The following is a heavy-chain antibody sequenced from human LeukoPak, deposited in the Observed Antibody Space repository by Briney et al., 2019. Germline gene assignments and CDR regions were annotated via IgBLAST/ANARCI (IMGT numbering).Heavy chain of an antibody. V-gene: IGHV3-48*03. D-gene: IGHD3-22*01. Sequence: GGSLRLSCAAPGFAFSAYEMNWVRQAPGKGLEWVSYIAGSDTRTYYADSVKGRFTIFRDNTKNSLYLQMNSLRVEDTGLYCTTLGYHLDSWGQGTLVTVSS. J-gene: IGHJ4*02. CDR1: GFAFSAYE. CDR3: TTLGYHLDS. CDR2: IAGSDTRT.